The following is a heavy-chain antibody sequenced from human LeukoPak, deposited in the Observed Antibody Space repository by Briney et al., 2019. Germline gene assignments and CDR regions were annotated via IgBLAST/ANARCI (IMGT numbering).Heavy chain of an antibody. V-gene: IGHV3-49*04. CDR1: GFTFGDYA. J-gene: IGHJ6*03. Sequence: GGSLRLSCTASGFTFGDYAMSWVRQAPGRGLEWAGFIRSKAYGGTTEYAASVKGRFTISRDDSKSIAYLQMNSLKTEGTAVYYCTRDLMITFGGVIVRFYYYYYMDVWGKGTTVTISS. CDR2: IRSKAYGGTT. D-gene: IGHD3-16*02. CDR3: TRDLMITFGGVIVRFYYYYYMDV.